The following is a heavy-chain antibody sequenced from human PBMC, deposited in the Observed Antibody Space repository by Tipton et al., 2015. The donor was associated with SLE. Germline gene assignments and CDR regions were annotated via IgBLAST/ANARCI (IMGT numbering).Heavy chain of an antibody. D-gene: IGHD6-19*01. J-gene: IGHJ6*03. CDR2: ISGSGGRT. Sequence: SLRLSCAASGFTFSSYAMSWVRQAPGKGLEWVSAISGSGGRTYYADSVKGRFTIPRDNSHNTLYLQMNSLRAEDTAVYYCTRVVTVAGRGYYYYYYMDVWGKGTTVTVSS. CDR1: GFTFSSYA. V-gene: IGHV3-23*01. CDR3: TRVVTVAGRGYYYYYYMDV.